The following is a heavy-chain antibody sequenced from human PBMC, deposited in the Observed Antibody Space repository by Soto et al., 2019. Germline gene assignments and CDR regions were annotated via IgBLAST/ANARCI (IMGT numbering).Heavy chain of an antibody. J-gene: IGHJ3*02. CDR1: GFTFSSYW. V-gene: IGHV3-7*03. CDR2: IKQDGSEK. Sequence: GGSLRLSCAASGFTFSSYWMSWVRQAPGKGLEWVANIKQDGSEKYYVDSVKGRFTISRDNAKNSLYLQMNSLRAEDTAVYYCARDPTRITMIVVVSPPADAFDIWGQGTMVTVSS. D-gene: IGHD3-22*01. CDR3: ARDPTRITMIVVVSPPADAFDI.